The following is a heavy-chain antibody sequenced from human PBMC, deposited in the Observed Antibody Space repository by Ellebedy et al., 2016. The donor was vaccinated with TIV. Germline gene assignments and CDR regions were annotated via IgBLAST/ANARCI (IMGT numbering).Heavy chain of an antibody. CDR3: ACGYSSEPYFDY. V-gene: IGHV4-4*07. CDR2: VFVSGHT. D-gene: IGHD5-18*01. Sequence: SETLSLTCTVSGDSLGSYYWTWLRQPAGKRLEWIGRVFVSGHTNYSPSLESRVTMSVDTSKNEFSLRLTSVTAADTAVYYCACGYSSEPYFDYWGQGTLVTVSS. CDR1: GDSLGSYY. J-gene: IGHJ4*02.